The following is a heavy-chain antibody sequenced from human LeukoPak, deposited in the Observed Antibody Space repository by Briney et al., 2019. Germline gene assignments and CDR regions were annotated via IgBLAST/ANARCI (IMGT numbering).Heavy chain of an antibody. CDR1: GFTFGDHA. V-gene: IGHV3-49*04. CDR3: ARGGRYCSGGSCYSAGWFDP. J-gene: IGHJ5*02. Sequence: GGSLRLSCTASGFTFGDHAMSWVRQAPGKGLEWVGFIRSKGYGGTTEYAASVKGRFTISRDDSKGIAYLQMNSLRAEDTAVYYCARGGRYCSGGSCYSAGWFDPWGQGTLVTVSS. CDR2: IRSKGYGGTT. D-gene: IGHD2-15*01.